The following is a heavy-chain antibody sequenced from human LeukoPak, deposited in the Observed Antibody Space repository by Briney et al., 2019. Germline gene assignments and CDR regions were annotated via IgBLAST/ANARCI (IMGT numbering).Heavy chain of an antibody. Sequence: GASVKVSCKASGYTFTSYGISWVRQATGQGLEWMGWMNPNSGNTGYAQKFQGRVTITRNTSISTAYMELSSLRSEDTAVYYCARDNSVGDNAWWFDPWGQGTLVTVSS. CDR1: GYTFTSYG. CDR3: ARDNSVGDNAWWFDP. D-gene: IGHD1-26*01. V-gene: IGHV1-8*03. CDR2: MNPNSGNT. J-gene: IGHJ5*02.